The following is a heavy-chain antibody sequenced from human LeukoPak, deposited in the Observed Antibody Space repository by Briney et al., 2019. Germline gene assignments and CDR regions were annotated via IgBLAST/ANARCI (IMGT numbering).Heavy chain of an antibody. D-gene: IGHD3-10*01. V-gene: IGHV4-59*01. CDR2: GYYSGST. J-gene: IGHJ3*02. CDR3: ARAVRGYYGSGSYYQHDAFDI. Sequence: SETLSLTCTVSGGSISTYYWSWVRQPPGKGLEWIGYGYYSGSTDYIPSLKSRVTISVDTSKNQFSLKLTSVTAADTAVYYCARAVRGYYGSGSYYQHDAFDIWGQGTMVTVSS. CDR1: GGSISTYY.